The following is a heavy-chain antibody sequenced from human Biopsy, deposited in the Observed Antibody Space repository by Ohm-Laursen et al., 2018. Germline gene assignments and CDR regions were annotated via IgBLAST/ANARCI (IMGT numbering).Heavy chain of an antibody. CDR1: GFSLNTSKVG. CDR2: VYWDDDK. V-gene: IGHV2-5*02. CDR3: AHSSTITTWNY. Sequence: TQTLTLTRTFSGFSLNTSKVGVGWIRQPPGKALEWLALVYWDDDKRYSPSLKNRLTITKGTSKNQVVLTMTNMDPVDTATYYCAHSSTITTWNYWGQGTLVTVSS. J-gene: IGHJ4*02. D-gene: IGHD3-22*01.